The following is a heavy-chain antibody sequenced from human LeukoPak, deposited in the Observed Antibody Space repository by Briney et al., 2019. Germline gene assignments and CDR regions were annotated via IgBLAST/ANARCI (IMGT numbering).Heavy chain of an antibody. Sequence: GGSLRLSCTPSGFSFNSYSMAWVRQAPGKGLEWVSVISASGHSTNHADSVRGRFTITRDSSENTLLLQMARLTADDTAVYYWATRGSGCYYFDHWGQGALVTVSS. J-gene: IGHJ4*02. D-gene: IGHD6-19*01. CDR2: ISASGHST. CDR1: GFSFNSYS. V-gene: IGHV3-23*01. CDR3: ATRGSGCYYFDH.